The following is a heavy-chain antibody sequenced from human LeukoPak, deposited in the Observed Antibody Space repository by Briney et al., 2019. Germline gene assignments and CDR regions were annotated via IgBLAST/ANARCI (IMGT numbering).Heavy chain of an antibody. CDR2: FYYSGRT. CDR3: ARRRYYDGSGYLE. CDR1: GDSFSRSDSY. Sequence: SETLSLTCSVSGDSFSRSDSYWDWIRQPQGKGREWIGTFYYSGRTYYTPSLKSRLTMSVDPSNNQFSLNLRSVTAADTAVYYCARRRYYDGSGYLEWGQGTLLSVSS. D-gene: IGHD3-22*01. V-gene: IGHV4-39*01. J-gene: IGHJ1*01.